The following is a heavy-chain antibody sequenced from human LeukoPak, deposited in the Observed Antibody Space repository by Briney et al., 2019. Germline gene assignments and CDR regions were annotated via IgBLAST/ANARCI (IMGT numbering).Heavy chain of an antibody. Sequence: ASVTVSCKASGYTFTSYGISWVRQAPGQGLEWMGWISAYNGNTNYAQKLQGRVTMTTDTSTSTAYMELRSLRSDDTAVYYCARDPTYCGGDCSSDYWGQGTLVTVSS. CDR1: GYTFTSYG. J-gene: IGHJ4*02. CDR3: ARDPTYCGGDCSSDY. V-gene: IGHV1-18*04. CDR2: ISAYNGNT. D-gene: IGHD2-21*02.